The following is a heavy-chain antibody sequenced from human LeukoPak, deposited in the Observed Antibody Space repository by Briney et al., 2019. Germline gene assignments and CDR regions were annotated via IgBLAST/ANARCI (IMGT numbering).Heavy chain of an antibody. Sequence: GGSLRLSCAASEFTFSNYAMHWVRQAPGKGLEWVAFIRSDGNNKFYADSVKGRFTISRDNSKNTLYLEIDSLRAEDTAVYYCAKDHGNFLYFDYWGQGTPVTVSS. CDR2: IRSDGNNK. D-gene: IGHD1-1*01. V-gene: IGHV3-30*02. J-gene: IGHJ4*02. CDR1: EFTFSNYA. CDR3: AKDHGNFLYFDY.